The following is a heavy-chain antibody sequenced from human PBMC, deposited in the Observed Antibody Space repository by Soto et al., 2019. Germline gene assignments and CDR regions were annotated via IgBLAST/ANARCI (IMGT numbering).Heavy chain of an antibody. Sequence: EVQLLESGGGLVQPGGSLRLSCAASGFTFSSYAMSWVRQAPGKGLEWVSGISGRGGRTNYADSVKGRFTISRDNSNNTLDLQMNSLRAEDTAVYYCAKSYGSGSYYMVGGALDYWGQGTLVTVSS. V-gene: IGHV3-23*01. J-gene: IGHJ4*02. CDR2: ISGRGGRT. D-gene: IGHD3-10*01. CDR3: AKSYGSGSYYMVGGALDY. CDR1: GFTFSSYA.